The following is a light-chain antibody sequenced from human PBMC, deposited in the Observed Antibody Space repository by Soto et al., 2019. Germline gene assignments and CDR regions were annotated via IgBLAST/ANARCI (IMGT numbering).Light chain of an antibody. Sequence: DIQLTQSPSSLSASVGDRVTITRRASESISTYLNWFQQKPGKAPRLLIYAASSLHSGVPSRFSGSGSGTDFTLTISSLQPQDFATYYCQETYSVPFFSFGPGTKVDIK. CDR3: QETYSVPFFS. V-gene: IGKV1-39*01. CDR2: AAS. CDR1: ESISTY. J-gene: IGKJ3*01.